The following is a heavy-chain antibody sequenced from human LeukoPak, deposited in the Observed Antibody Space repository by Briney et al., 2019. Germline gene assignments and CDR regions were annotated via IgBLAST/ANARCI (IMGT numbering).Heavy chain of an antibody. J-gene: IGHJ4*02. Sequence: QPGGSLRLSCAASRFTFSSYAMHWVRQDPGKGLEWVAVISYDDSKKYYADSVKGRFTISRDNSKNTLYLQMNSLRGEDTAVYYFARDQNGLGRQQLAKGLDYWGQGTLVTVSS. CDR3: ARDQNGLGRQQLAKGLDY. CDR1: RFTFSSYA. CDR2: ISYDDSKK. D-gene: IGHD6-13*01. V-gene: IGHV3-30-3*01.